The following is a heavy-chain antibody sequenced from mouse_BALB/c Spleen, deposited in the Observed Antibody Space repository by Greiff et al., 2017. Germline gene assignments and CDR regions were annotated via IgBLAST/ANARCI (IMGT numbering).Heavy chain of an antibody. CDR2: IWSGGST. CDR1: GFSLTSYG. D-gene: IGHD1-1*01. CDR3: ARIYDYYAMDY. V-gene: IGHV2-2*02. Sequence: VQLKESGPGLVQPSQSLSITCTVSGFSLTSYGVHWVRQSPGKGLEWLGVIWSGGSTDYNAAFISRLSISKDNSKSQVFFKMNSLQANDTAIYYCARIYDYYAMDYWGQGTSVTVSS. J-gene: IGHJ4*01.